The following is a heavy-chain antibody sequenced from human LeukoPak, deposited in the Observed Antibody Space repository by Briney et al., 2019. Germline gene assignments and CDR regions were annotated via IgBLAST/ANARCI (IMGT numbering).Heavy chain of an antibody. J-gene: IGHJ5*02. CDR2: IYYSGST. V-gene: IGHV4-39*07. CDR1: GGSISSGSYY. Sequence: ASETLSLTCTVSGGSISSGSYYWGWIRQPPGKGLEWIGSIYYSGSTYYNPSLKSRVTISVDTSKNQFSLKLSSVTAADTAVYYCARSFSSRYCSGGSCFHRGGWFDPWGQGTLVTVSS. D-gene: IGHD2-15*01. CDR3: ARSFSSRYCSGGSCFHRGGWFDP.